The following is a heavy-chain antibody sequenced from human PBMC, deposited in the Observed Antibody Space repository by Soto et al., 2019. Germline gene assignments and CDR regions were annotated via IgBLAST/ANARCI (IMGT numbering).Heavy chain of an antibody. CDR1: GFTFSSYA. J-gene: IGHJ6*03. V-gene: IGHV3-23*01. CDR2: ISGSGGST. CDR3: EKVGGEAHLYYYYYLDV. D-gene: IGHD3-16*01. Sequence: GGSLRLSCAASGFTFSSYAMSWVRQAPGKGLEWVSAISGSGGSTYYADSVKGRFTISRDNSKNTLYLQMNSLRAEDTAVYYCEKVGGEAHLYYYYYLDVWGKGTTVTVSS.